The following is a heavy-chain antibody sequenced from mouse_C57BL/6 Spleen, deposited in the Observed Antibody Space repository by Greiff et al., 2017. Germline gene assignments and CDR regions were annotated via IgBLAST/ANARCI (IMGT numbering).Heavy chain of an antibody. CDR2: ISYDGSN. CDR3: ARTTVVATGAMDY. D-gene: IGHD1-1*01. V-gene: IGHV3-6*01. Sequence: DVQLQESGPGLVNPSQSLSLTCSVTGYSITSGYYWNWIRQFPGNKLEWMGYISYDGSNNYNPSLKNRISITRDTSKNQFFLKLNSVTTEDTATYYCARTTVVATGAMDYWGQGTSVTVSS. J-gene: IGHJ4*01. CDR1: GYSITSGYY.